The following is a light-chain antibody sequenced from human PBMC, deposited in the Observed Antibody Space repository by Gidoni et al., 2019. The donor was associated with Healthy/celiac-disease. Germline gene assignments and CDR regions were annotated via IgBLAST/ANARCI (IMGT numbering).Light chain of an antibody. CDR1: QSLLHSNGYNY. Sequence: DLVMPQSPLSLPVTPGEPASISCRSSQSLLHSNGYNYLDWYLQKPGQSPQLLIYLGSNRASGVPDRFSGSGSGTDFTLKISRVEAEDVGVYYCMQALQSPVFGPGTKVDIK. CDR3: MQALQSPV. CDR2: LGS. J-gene: IGKJ3*01. V-gene: IGKV2-28*01.